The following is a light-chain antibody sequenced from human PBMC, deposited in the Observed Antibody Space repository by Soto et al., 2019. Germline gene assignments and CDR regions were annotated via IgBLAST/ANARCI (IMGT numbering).Light chain of an antibody. V-gene: IGLV2-23*02. CDR3: YSFKGISTSLFV. CDR1: SRDIGTSNL. J-gene: IGLJ1*01. Sequence: QSVLTQPASVSGSPGQSITISCTGTSRDIGTSNLVSWYQQYPGKAPKLMIYEVTKRPSGISYRFSGSKSGNTASLTISGLQPEDEADYYCYSFKGISTSLFVFGTGTKVTDL. CDR2: EVT.